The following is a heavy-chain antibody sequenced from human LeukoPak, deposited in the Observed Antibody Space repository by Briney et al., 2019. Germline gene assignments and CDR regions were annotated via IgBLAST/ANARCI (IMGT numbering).Heavy chain of an antibody. J-gene: IGHJ5*02. CDR3: ARGGYSSSWYNWFDP. CDR1: GYTFTGYY. V-gene: IGHV1-2*04. D-gene: IGHD6-13*01. Sequence: ASVKVSCKASGYTFTGYYMHWVRQAPGQGLEWVGWINPNSGGTNYAQKFQGWVTMTRDTSISTAYMELSRLRSDDTAVYYCARGGYSSSWYNWFDPWGQGTLVTVSS. CDR2: INPNSGGT.